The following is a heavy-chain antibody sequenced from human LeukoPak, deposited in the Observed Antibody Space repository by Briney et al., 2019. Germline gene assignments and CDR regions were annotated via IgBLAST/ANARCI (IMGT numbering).Heavy chain of an antibody. CDR3: ARDVGSGSYSASDY. D-gene: IGHD3-10*01. CDR2: IGSSSRYI. J-gene: IGHJ4*02. CDR1: GFSFSRYS. Sequence: GGSLGLSCAASGFSFSRYSVDWVRQAPGKGLEWVSFIGSSSRYIYYADSVKGRFTISRDDAKNSLYLQMNSLRAEDTAVYYCARDVGSGSYSASDYWGQGTLVTVSS. V-gene: IGHV3-21*01.